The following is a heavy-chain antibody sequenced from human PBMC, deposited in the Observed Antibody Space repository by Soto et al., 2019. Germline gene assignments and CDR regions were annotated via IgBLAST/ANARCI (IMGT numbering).Heavy chain of an antibody. J-gene: IGHJ4*02. CDR1: GYTFTSYD. V-gene: IGHV1-8*01. CDR3: ARENGDFDY. CDR2: MNLNSGYT. Sequence: QVQLVQSGAEVKKPGASVKVSCKASGYTFTSYDINWVRQATGQGLEWMGWMNLNSGYTGSAQKFQGRVTMTRSNSIRTAYMELSSLTSEDTAVYYCARENGDFDYWGQGTLVTVSS. D-gene: IGHD4-17*01.